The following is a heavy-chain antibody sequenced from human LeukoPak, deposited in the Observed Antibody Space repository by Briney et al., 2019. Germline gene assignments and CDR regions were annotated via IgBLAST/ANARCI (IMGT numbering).Heavy chain of an antibody. CDR2: IYYDGSNK. CDR3: ARDLLYSGSYSWYFDL. CDR1: GFTFSRNG. D-gene: IGHD1-26*01. J-gene: IGHJ2*01. Sequence: PGRSLRLSCAASGFTFSRNGMHWVRQAPGKGLEWVALIYYDGSNKYYVDSVKGRFTISRDNSKNMLYLQMNSLRAEDTAEYYCARDLLYSGSYSWYFDLWGRGIPVTVSS. V-gene: IGHV3-33*01.